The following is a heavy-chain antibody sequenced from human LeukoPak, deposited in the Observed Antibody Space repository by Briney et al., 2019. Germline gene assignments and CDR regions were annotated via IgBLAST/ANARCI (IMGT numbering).Heavy chain of an antibody. D-gene: IGHD3-10*01. Sequence: SETLSLTCAVYGGSFSGYYWSWIRQPPGKGLEWIGDIYYSGTANYNPSLESRVTISVDTSKNQFSLKLTSVTAADTAVYYCARHFGSGSKKYYFDYWGQGTLVTVSS. V-gene: IGHV4-59*01. J-gene: IGHJ4*02. CDR2: IYYSGTA. CDR3: ARHFGSGSKKYYFDY. CDR1: GGSFSGYY.